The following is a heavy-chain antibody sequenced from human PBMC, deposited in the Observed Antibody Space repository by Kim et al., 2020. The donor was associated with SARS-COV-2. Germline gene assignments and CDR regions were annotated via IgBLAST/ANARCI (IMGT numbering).Heavy chain of an antibody. CDR1: GFTFSSYS. CDR3: ARGPGDYKSNWFDP. J-gene: IGHJ5*02. D-gene: IGHD4-17*01. CDR2: ISSSSSYI. V-gene: IGHV3-21*04. Sequence: GGSLRLSCVASGFTFSSYSMNWVRQAPGKGLEWVSSISSSSSYIYYADSVKGRFTISRDNAKNSLYLQMNSLRAEDTAVYYCARGPGDYKSNWFDPWGQGTLVTVSS.